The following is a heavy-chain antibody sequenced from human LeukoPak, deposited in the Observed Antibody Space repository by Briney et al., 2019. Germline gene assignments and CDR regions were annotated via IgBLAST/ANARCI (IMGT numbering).Heavy chain of an antibody. D-gene: IGHD5-24*01. J-gene: IGHJ4*02. CDR2: ISGSGDTT. Sequence: RQAPGKGLEWVSVISGSGDTTYYADSVKGRFTISRDNSKNTLYLQMNSLRAEDTAVYFCARSRDGYKRFDSWGQGTLLTVSS. V-gene: IGHV3-23*01. CDR3: ARSRDGYKRFDS.